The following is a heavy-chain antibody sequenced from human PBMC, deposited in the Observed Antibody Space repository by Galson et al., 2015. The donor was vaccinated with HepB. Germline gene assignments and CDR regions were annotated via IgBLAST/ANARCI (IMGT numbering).Heavy chain of an antibody. D-gene: IGHD3-22*01. CDR1: GYTFTSYA. Sequence: SVKVSCKASGYTFTSYAMHWVRQAPGQRLEWMGWINAGNGNTKYSQKFQGRVTITRDTSASTAYMELSSLRSEDTAVYYCARDRRFSGYYSTPGWFDPWGQGTLVTVSS. J-gene: IGHJ5*02. V-gene: IGHV1-3*01. CDR2: INAGNGNT. CDR3: ARDRRFSGYYSTPGWFDP.